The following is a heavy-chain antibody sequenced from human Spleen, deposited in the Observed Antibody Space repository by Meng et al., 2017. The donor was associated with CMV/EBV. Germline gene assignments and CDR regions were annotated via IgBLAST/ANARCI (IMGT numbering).Heavy chain of an antibody. V-gene: IGHV3-30*02. CDR3: AKRGDSSGTYAMDV. CDR1: GFAFSKYA. Sequence: GESLKISCAASGFAFSKYAMHWVRQPPGKGLEWVAVIWYDGSNAYYADSVKGRFTISRDNSKNTLYLQMNSLRAEDTAAYYCAKRGDSSGTYAMDVWGQGTTVTVSS. J-gene: IGHJ6*02. CDR2: IWYDGSNA. D-gene: IGHD3-22*01.